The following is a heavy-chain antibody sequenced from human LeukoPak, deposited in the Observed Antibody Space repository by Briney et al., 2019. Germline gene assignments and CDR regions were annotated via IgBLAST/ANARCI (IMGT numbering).Heavy chain of an antibody. CDR2: IYYSGST. D-gene: IGHD6-13*01. CDR3: ARAIPGYSSSWFPANWFDP. CDR1: GGSISSYY. Sequence: SETLSLTCTVSGGSISSYYWNWIRQPPGKGLEWIGYIYYSGSTNYNPSLKSRVTISVDTSKNQFSLKLSSVTAADTAVYYCARAIPGYSSSWFPANWFDPWGQGTLVTVSS. V-gene: IGHV4-59*01. J-gene: IGHJ5*02.